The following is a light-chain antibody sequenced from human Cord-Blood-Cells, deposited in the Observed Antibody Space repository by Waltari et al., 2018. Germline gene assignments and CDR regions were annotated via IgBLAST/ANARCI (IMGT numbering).Light chain of an antibody. CDR2: DVS. CDR3: SSYTSSSTLV. Sequence: QSALTQPASVSGSPGQSITIPCTGTSSAVGGYNYAPWYQQHPGKAPKPMIYDVSKRPSGVSNRFSGSKSGNTASLTISGLQAEDEADYYCSSYTSSSTLVFGGGTKLTVL. CDR1: SSAVGGYNY. J-gene: IGLJ3*02. V-gene: IGLV2-14*01.